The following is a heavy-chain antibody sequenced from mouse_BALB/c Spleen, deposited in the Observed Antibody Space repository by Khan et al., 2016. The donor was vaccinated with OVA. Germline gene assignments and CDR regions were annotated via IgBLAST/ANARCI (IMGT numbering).Heavy chain of an antibody. V-gene: IGHV3-6*02. Sequence: EVQLQESGPGLVKPSQSLSLTCSVTGYSITSGCYWNWIRQFPGNKLEWMGYISYDGINNYNPSLKNRISITRDTPKNQFFLKLNSVTTEDTATYYCARDEPAPYYVDYWGQGTTLTVSS. CDR1: GYSITSGCY. CDR2: ISYDGIN. CDR3: ARDEPAPYYVDY. J-gene: IGHJ2*01.